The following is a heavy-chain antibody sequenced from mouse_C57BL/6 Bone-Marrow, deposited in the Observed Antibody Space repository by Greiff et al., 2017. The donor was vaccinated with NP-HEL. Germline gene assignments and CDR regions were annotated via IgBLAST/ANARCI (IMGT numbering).Heavy chain of an antibody. J-gene: IGHJ4*01. D-gene: IGHD1-2*01. V-gene: IGHV5-15*01. CDR1: GFTFSDYG. Sequence: VQRVESGGGLVQPGGSLKLSCAASGFTFSDYGMAWVRQAPRKGPEWVAFISNLAYSIYYADTVTGRFTISRENAKNTLYLEMSSLRSEDTAMYYCARLGYGRYAMDYWGQGTSVTVSS. CDR2: ISNLAYSI. CDR3: ARLGYGRYAMDY.